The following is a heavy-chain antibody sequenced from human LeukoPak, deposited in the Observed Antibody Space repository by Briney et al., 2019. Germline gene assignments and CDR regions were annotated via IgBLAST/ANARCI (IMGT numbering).Heavy chain of an antibody. CDR3: ATNIAAAGYLDY. Sequence: GASVKVSCKVSGYTLTELSMHWVRQAPGKGLEWMGGFDPEDGETIYAQKFQGRVTMTEETSTDTAYMELSSLRSEDTAVYYCATNIAAAGYLDYWGQGTLVTVSS. J-gene: IGHJ4*02. D-gene: IGHD6-13*01. CDR1: GYTLTELS. V-gene: IGHV1-24*01. CDR2: FDPEDGET.